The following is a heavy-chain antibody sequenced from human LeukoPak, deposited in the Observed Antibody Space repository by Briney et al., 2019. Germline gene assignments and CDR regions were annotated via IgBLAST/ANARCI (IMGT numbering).Heavy chain of an antibody. D-gene: IGHD1-26*01. CDR1: GGSFSGYY. V-gene: IGHV4-34*01. Sequence: SETLSLTCAVYGGSFSGYYWSWIRQPPGKGLEWIGEINHSGSTNYNPSLKSRVTISVDTSKNQFSLKLSSVTAADTAVYYCARSSGSYGVAWFDPWGQGTLVTVSS. CDR3: ARSSGSYGVAWFDP. J-gene: IGHJ5*02. CDR2: INHSGST.